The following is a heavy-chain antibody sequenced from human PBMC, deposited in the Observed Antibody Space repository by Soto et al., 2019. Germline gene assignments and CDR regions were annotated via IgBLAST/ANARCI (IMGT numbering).Heavy chain of an antibody. CDR2: VCYRGTT. Sequence: SETLSLTCTVSGDSIDTSSYCWGWIRQPPGKGLEWIGSVCYRGTTYYNPSLKSRLTISVDTSKRQFSLKLSSVTAADTAVFYCARQGEHSSSYFFDSWGQGTLVTVSS. J-gene: IGHJ4*02. V-gene: IGHV4-39*01. D-gene: IGHD6-6*01. CDR1: GDSIDTSSYC. CDR3: ARQGEHSSSYFFDS.